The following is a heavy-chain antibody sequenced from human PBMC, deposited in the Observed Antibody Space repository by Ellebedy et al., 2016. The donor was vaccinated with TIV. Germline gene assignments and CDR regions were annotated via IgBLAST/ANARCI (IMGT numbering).Heavy chain of an antibody. J-gene: IGHJ5*02. Sequence: SETLSLTCAVSGGSISSSNWWSWVRQPPGKGLEWIGEIYHGGGTNYSPSLKSRVTISVDTSKNQFSLKLSSVTAADTALYFCARTLVFGSGSHWFAPWGQGALVTVSS. CDR3: ARTLVFGSGSHWFAP. V-gene: IGHV4-4*02. D-gene: IGHD3-10*01. CDR2: IYHGGGT. CDR1: GGSISSSNW.